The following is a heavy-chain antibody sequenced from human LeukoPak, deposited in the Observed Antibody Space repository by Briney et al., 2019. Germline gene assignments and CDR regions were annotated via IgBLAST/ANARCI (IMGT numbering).Heavy chain of an antibody. Sequence: PGRCLRLSCAASGFTFSSYGMHWVRQAPGKGLEWVAVISYDGSNKYYADSVKGRFTISRDNSKNTLYLQMNSLRAEDTAVYYCAKDRGTMIVVDPPDYWGQGTLVTVSS. D-gene: IGHD3-22*01. J-gene: IGHJ4*02. V-gene: IGHV3-30*18. CDR3: AKDRGTMIVVDPPDY. CDR1: GFTFSSYG. CDR2: ISYDGSNK.